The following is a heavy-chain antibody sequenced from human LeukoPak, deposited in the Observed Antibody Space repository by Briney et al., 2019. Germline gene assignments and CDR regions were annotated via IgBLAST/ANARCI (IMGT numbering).Heavy chain of an antibody. CDR3: ASHYTTELFDY. CDR1: GGSFSGYY. V-gene: IGHV4-59*01. Sequence: SETLSLTCAVYGGSFSGYYWSWIRQPPGKGLEWIGYIYYSGSTNYNPSLKSRVTISVDTSKNQFSLKLSSVTAADTAVYYCASHYTTELFDYWGQGTLVTVSS. J-gene: IGHJ4*02. D-gene: IGHD3-10*01. CDR2: IYYSGST.